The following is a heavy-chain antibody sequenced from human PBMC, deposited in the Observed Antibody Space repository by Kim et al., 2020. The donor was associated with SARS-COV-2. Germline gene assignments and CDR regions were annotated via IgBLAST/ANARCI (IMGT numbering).Heavy chain of an antibody. CDR1: GFTFSNYA. J-gene: IGHJ5*02. V-gene: IGHV3-23*01. CDR3: VGDRDAS. CDR2: ISGDERST. Sequence: GGSLRLSCAASGFTFSNYAMYWVRQAPGKGLECVSSISGDERSTYYADSVTGRFTISRDNSKSTLYLQMNSLRVEDTAMYYCVGDRDASWGQGTLLTVSS.